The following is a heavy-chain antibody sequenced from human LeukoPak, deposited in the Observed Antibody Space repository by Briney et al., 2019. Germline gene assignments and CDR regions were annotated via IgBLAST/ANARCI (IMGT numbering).Heavy chain of an antibody. D-gene: IGHD6-13*01. V-gene: IGHV3-53*01. CDR3: AKVAAAVHLDYFDY. Sequence: GGSLRLSCAASGFTVSSNYMSWVRQAPGKGLEGVSVIYSGGSTYYADSVKGRFTISRDNSKNTLYLQMNSLRAEDTAVYYCAKVAAAVHLDYFDYWGQGTLVTVSS. CDR2: IYSGGST. J-gene: IGHJ4*02. CDR1: GFTVSSNY.